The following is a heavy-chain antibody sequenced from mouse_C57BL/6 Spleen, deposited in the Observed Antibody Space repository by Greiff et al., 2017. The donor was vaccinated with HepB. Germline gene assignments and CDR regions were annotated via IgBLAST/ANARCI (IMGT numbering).Heavy chain of an antibody. CDR1: GYTFTSYW. CDR2: IYPGNSDT. J-gene: IGHJ4*01. D-gene: IGHD1-1*01. CDR3: TRQMLPGNYYAMDY. Sequence: EVQLQQSGTVLARPGASVKMSCKTSGYTFTSYWMHWVKKRPGQGLEWIVAIYPGNSDTSYNQKFKGKAKLTAVTSASTAYMELSSLKNEDSAVSYCTRQMLPGNYYAMDYWGQGTSVTVSS. V-gene: IGHV1-5*01.